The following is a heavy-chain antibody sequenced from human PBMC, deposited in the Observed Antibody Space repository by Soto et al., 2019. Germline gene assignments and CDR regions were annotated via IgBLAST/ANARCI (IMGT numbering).Heavy chain of an antibody. V-gene: IGHV3-23*01. CDR1: GLTFRSYA. CDR2: ISGTGGTT. D-gene: IGHD7-27*01. J-gene: IGHJ6*02. CDR3: AKVGSGADYYYYGMDV. Sequence: GGSLRLSCAASGLTFRSYAISWVRQAPGKGLEWVSGISGTGGTTYYADSVKGRFTISRDNSKNTLYLQMKSLRAEDTAVYYCAKVGSGADYYYYGMDVWGQGTTVTVSS.